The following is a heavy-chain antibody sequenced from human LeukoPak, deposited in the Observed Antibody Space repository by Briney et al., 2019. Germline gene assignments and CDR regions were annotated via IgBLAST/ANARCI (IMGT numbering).Heavy chain of an antibody. Sequence: GGSLRLSCAASGFTFGSSAMSWVRQAPGKGPEWVSTFSRSGPDTYYADSVKGRFTIFRDNSKNTLYLQMNSLRAEDTAVYYCAKGSLGSWYYFNYWGQGTLVTVSS. CDR3: AKGSLGSWYYFNY. CDR2: FSRSGPDT. V-gene: IGHV3-23*01. D-gene: IGHD6-13*01. J-gene: IGHJ4*02. CDR1: GFTFGSSA.